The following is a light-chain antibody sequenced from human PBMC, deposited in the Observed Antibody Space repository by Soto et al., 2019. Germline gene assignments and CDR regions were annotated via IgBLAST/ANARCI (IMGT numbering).Light chain of an antibody. J-gene: IGKJ1*01. V-gene: IGKV1-5*01. Sequence: DIQMTQSPSTLSASVGDRVTITCRASQTISNWLAWYQQKPGKAPKLLIYDASSLEGGVPSRFSGSGSGTDFTLTLSSLQPDDFATYYCQQYYSYWTFGQGTTVEIK. CDR2: DAS. CDR1: QTISNW. CDR3: QQYYSYWT.